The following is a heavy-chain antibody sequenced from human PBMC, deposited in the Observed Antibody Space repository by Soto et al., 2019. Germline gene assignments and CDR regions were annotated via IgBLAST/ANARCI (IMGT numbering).Heavy chain of an antibody. CDR2: INQDGSEK. CDR3: ARTYESQPFRPNDY. J-gene: IGHJ4*02. CDR1: GFTFSSYW. Sequence: GGSLRLSCAASGFTFSSYWMSWIRQAPGKGLEWVANINQDGSEKYYVDSVKGRFTISRDNGKSSLHLEMNSLRADDTAVYYCARTYESQPFRPNDYWGQGTLVTVSS. V-gene: IGHV3-7*01. D-gene: IGHD2-21*01.